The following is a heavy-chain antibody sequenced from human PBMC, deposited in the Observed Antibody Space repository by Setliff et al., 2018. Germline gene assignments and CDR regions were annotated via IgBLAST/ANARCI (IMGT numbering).Heavy chain of an antibody. CDR1: GGSINSYY. J-gene: IGHJ5*02. V-gene: IGHV4-59*01. CDR3: ARDQDNAWLDP. Sequence: SETLSLTCTVSGGSINSYYWSWIRQPPGKGLEWIGYIHYSGSTNYNPSLTSRVTMSVDTSKNQVSLKLSSVTAADTAVYYCARDQDNAWLDPWGQGIPVTVSS. CDR2: IHYSGST. D-gene: IGHD2-15*01.